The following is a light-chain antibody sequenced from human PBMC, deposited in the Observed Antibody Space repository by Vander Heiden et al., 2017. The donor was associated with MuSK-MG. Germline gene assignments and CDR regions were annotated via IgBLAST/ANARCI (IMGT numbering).Light chain of an antibody. CDR3: QQYNNWPLT. CDR2: GAS. J-gene: IGKJ1*01. Sequence: EIVITQSPATLSVSPGERATLSCRASQSVNSNLAWYQQKPAQAPRILIYGASTRATGIPARFSGSGSGTEFTLTISSLQSEDFAVYYCQQYNNWPLTFGQGTKVEVK. V-gene: IGKV3-15*01. CDR1: QSVNSN.